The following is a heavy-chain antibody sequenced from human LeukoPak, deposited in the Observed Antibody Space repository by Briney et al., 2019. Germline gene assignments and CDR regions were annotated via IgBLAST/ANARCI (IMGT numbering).Heavy chain of an antibody. D-gene: IGHD1-26*01. CDR1: GGSISSGGYS. V-gene: IGHV4-30-2*01. J-gene: IGHJ5*02. CDR3: ARAREWELEGWFDP. Sequence: PSETLSLTCAVSGGSISSGGYSWSWIRQPPGKGLEWIGYIYHSGSTYYNPSLKSRVTISVDRSKNQFSLKLSSVTAADTAVYYCARAREWELEGWFDPWGQGTLVTVSS. CDR2: IYHSGST.